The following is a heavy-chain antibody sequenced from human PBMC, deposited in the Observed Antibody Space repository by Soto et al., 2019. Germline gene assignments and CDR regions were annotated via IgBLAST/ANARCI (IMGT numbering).Heavy chain of an antibody. CDR2: IKQDGSEK. V-gene: IGHV3-7*01. CDR1: GFTFSSYW. D-gene: IGHD4-17*01. Sequence: EVQLVESGGGLVQPGGSLRLSCAASGFTFSSYWMSWVRQAPGKGLEWVANIKQDGSEKYYVDSVKGRFTISRDNAKNSLYLQMNGLRAEDTPVYYCARDYGDFDYFDYWGQGTLVTVSS. CDR3: ARDYGDFDYFDY. J-gene: IGHJ4*02.